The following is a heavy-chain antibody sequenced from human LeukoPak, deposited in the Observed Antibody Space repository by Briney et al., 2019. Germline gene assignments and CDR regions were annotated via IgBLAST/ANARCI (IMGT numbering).Heavy chain of an antibody. J-gene: IGHJ4*02. CDR3: AGKEMGYYYGSGSYWVLDY. CDR1: GYTFTDYY. CDR2: IIPIFGTA. V-gene: IGHV1-69*06. Sequence: ASVKVSCKASGYTFTDYYIHWVRQAPGQGLEWMGGIIPIFGTANYAQKFQGRVTITADKSTSTAYMELSSLRSEDTAVYYCAGKEMGYYYGSGSYWVLDYWGQGTLVTVSS. D-gene: IGHD3-10*01.